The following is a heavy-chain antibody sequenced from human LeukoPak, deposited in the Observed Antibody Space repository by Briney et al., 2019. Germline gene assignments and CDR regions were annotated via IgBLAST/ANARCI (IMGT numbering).Heavy chain of an antibody. J-gene: IGHJ5*02. CDR2: INHSGRT. CDR1: GGSFFGSH. Sequence: SETLSLTCAVSGGSFFGSHWNWIRQSPEKGLEWIGEINHSGRTNYNPSLKSRVTISVDTSKNQFSLKLTSVTAADTAVYYCARNVSEKTTMSRTEATNWFDPWGQGTLVTVSS. D-gene: IGHD5-24*01. CDR3: ARNVSEKTTMSRTEATNWFDP. V-gene: IGHV4-34*01.